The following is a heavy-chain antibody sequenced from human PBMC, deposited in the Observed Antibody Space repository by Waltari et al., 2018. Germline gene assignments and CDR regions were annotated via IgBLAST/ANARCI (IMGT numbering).Heavy chain of an antibody. Sequence: QVQLVQSGSELKKPGASVKVSCKASGYTFTNYAINWLRQAPGKGLELMGWSNTNTGNPTYVQGFTVRFVCSLDTSVSTAYLQINSLKADDTAVYYCAREVVPAATIVVNWFDPWGQGTLVTVSS. CDR2: SNTNTGNP. CDR3: AREVVPAATIVVNWFDP. CDR1: GYTFTNYA. D-gene: IGHD2-2*01. V-gene: IGHV7-4-1*02. J-gene: IGHJ5*02.